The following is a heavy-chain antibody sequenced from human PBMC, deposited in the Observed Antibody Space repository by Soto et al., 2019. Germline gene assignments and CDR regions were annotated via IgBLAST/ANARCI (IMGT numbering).Heavy chain of an antibody. CDR1: GYTFTNYG. J-gene: IGHJ4*02. D-gene: IGHD3-3*01. CDR2: ISAYNGHT. CDR3: AREAGYDFWSGYYPYYFDY. V-gene: IGHV1-18*01. Sequence: QVQLVQSGAEVKKPGASVKVSCKASGYTFTNYGISWVRQAPGQGLEWMGWISAYNGHTRYAQKFQGRVTMTTDTSTSTAYMELRSLRSDDTAVYYCAREAGYDFWSGYYPYYFDYWGQGTLVTVSS.